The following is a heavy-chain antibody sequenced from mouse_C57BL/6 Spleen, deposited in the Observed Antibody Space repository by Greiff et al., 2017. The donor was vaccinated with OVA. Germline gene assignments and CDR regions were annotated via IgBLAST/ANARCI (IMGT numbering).Heavy chain of an antibody. Sequence: VQLKESGPELVKPGASVKIPCKASGYTFTDYNMDWVKQSHGKSLEWIGDINPNNGGTIYNQKFKGKATLTVDKSSSTAYMELRSLTSEDTAVYYGERGRYYYGSSQAWFAYWGQGTLVTVSA. D-gene: IGHD1-1*01. CDR1: GYTFTDYN. CDR3: ERGRYYYGSSQAWFAY. J-gene: IGHJ3*01. CDR2: INPNNGGT. V-gene: IGHV1-18*01.